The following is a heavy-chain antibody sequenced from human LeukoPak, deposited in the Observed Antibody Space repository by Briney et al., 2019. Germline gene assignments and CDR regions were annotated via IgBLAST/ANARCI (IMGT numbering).Heavy chain of an antibody. D-gene: IGHD3-10*01. Sequence: GGSLRLSCAASGFTFNSYAMSWVRQAPGKGLEWVSAISGSGGSTYYADSVNGRFTISRDNSKNTLYLQMNILRAEGTAVYYCAMGTTYYFVSGSYYLVNWGQGTLVTVSS. CDR1: GFTFNSYA. V-gene: IGHV3-23*01. CDR2: ISGSGGST. CDR3: AMGTTYYFVSGSYYLVN. J-gene: IGHJ4*02.